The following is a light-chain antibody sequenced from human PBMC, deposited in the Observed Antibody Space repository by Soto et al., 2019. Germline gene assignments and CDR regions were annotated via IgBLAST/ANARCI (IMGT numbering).Light chain of an antibody. CDR2: GAS. V-gene: IGKV3-20*01. CDR1: QSVSSSY. Sequence: EIVLTQSPGTLSLSPGERATLSCRASQSVSSSYLAWYQQKPGQAPRLLLYGASSRATGIPDRFSGSGSGTDFTLTISRLEPEDFAVYYCQQYGSPALTFGGGTKVEIK. J-gene: IGKJ4*01. CDR3: QQYGSPALT.